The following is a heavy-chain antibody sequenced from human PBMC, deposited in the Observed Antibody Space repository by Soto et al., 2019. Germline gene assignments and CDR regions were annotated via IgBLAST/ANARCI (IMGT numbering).Heavy chain of an antibody. CDR1: GGTFSGYA. D-gene: IGHD2-2*01. CDR2: IIPIFGTA. J-gene: IGHJ6*02. V-gene: IGHV1-69*13. CDR3: ARGNWSLGYCSSTSCSGGPVKYYYYGMDV. Sequence: SVKVSCKASGGTFSGYAISWVRQAPGQGLEWMGGIIPIFGTANYAQKFQGRATITADESTSTAYMELSSLRSEDTAVYYCARGNWSLGYCSSTSCSGGPVKYYYYGMDVWGQGTTVTVSS.